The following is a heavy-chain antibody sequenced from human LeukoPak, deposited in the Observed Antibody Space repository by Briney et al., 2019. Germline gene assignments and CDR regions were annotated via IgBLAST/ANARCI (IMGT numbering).Heavy chain of an antibody. CDR3: AKSVYGSGNY. V-gene: IGHV3-23*01. CDR1: GFTISSYG. J-gene: IGHJ4*02. D-gene: IGHD3-10*01. CDR2: VSGGTT. Sequence: GGSLRLSYAASGFTISSYGMSWVRQAPGKGLEWVSSVSGGTTYYADSVKGRFTISRDNSKNTVSLQMNSLRAEDTAVYYCAKSVYGSGNYWGQGTLVTVSS.